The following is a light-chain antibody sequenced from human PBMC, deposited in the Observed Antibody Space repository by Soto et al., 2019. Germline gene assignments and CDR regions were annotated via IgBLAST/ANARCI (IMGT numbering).Light chain of an antibody. CDR1: ISYVGVYNY. CDR3: SSYAGSSNV. CDR2: EVN. Sequence: QSLRTQPPSATRSPGHSFAISFTGTISYVGVYNYFSWYQHNPGKDQKLMIYEVNKRPSGVPDRFSGSKSGKTAYLTVSCLQAEDEADYYCSSYAGSSNVFGTGNKVT. J-gene: IGLJ1*01. V-gene: IGLV2-8*01.